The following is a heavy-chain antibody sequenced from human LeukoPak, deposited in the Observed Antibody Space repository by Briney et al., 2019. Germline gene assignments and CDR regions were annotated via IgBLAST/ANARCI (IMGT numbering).Heavy chain of an antibody. V-gene: IGHV4-59*01. Sequence: SETLSLTCTVSGGSISSYYWSWIRQPPGKGLEWIGYIYYSGSTNYNPSLKSRVTISVDTSKNQFSLKLSSVTAADTAVYYCAREGENGSGSYYNSGSYYFDYWGQGTLVTVSS. J-gene: IGHJ4*02. CDR1: GGSISSYY. CDR3: AREGENGSGSYYNSGSYYFDY. CDR2: IYYSGST. D-gene: IGHD3-10*01.